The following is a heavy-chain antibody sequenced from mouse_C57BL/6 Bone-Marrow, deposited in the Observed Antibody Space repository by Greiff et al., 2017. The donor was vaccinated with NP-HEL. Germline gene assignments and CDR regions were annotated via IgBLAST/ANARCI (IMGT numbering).Heavy chain of an antibody. J-gene: IGHJ2*01. CDR3: AREGLGFFDY. Sequence: EVMLVESGGGLVKPGGSLKLSCAASGFTFSSYAMSWVRQTPEKGLEWVATISDGGSYTYYPDNVKGRFTISRDNAKNNPYLQMSHLKSEDTAMYYCAREGLGFFDYWGQGTTRTVSS. CDR1: GFTFSSYA. V-gene: IGHV5-4*01. D-gene: IGHD3-3*01. CDR2: ISDGGSYT.